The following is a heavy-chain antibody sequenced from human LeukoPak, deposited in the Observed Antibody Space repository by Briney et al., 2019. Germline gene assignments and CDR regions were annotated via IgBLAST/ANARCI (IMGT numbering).Heavy chain of an antibody. CDR1: GLTFSSYA. V-gene: IGHV3-23*01. CDR3: AKKNLESGNWFDP. Sequence: GGSLRLSCAASGLTFSSYARSWFRQAPGKGLEWVSASSCSGGSTYYADAVKGRFTISRDNSKDTPYLQMNSLRAEDTAVYYCAKKNLESGNWFDPWGQGTLVTVSS. J-gene: IGHJ5*02. D-gene: IGHD3-10*01. CDR2: SSCSGGST.